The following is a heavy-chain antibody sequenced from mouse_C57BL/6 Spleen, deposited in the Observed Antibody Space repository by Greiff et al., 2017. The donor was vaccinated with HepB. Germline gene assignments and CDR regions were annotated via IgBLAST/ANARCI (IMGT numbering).Heavy chain of an antibody. J-gene: IGHJ4*01. CDR3: AREDSTHAMDY. CDR2: INYDGSST. D-gene: IGHD2-5*01. CDR1: GFTFSDYY. Sequence: EVKLMESEGGLVQPGSSMKLSCTASGFTFSDYYMAWVRQVPEKGLEWVANINYDGSSTYYLDSLKSRFIISRDNAKNILYLQMSSLKSEDTATYYCAREDSTHAMDYWGQGTSVTVSS. V-gene: IGHV5-16*01.